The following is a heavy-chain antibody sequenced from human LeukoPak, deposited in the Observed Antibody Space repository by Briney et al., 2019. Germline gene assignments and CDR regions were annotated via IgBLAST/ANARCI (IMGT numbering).Heavy chain of an antibody. CDR1: GGSISSYY. V-gene: IGHV4-59*01. J-gene: IGHJ4*02. Sequence: SETLSLTCTVSGGSISSYYWSWIRQPPGKGLEWIGYIYYSGSTNYNPSLKSRVTISVDTSKNQFSLKLSSVTAADTAVYYCARGESVWGLVDYWGQGTLVTVSS. CDR3: ARGESVWGLVDY. D-gene: IGHD3-16*01. CDR2: IYYSGST.